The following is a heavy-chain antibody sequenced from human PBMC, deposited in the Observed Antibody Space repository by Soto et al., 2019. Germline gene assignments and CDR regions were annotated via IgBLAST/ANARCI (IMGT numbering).Heavy chain of an antibody. CDR3: ARDAWKYVVHYFDS. J-gene: IGHJ4*02. Sequence: QVQLVQSGAEVKTPGASVKVSCKTSGYSFSSNALHWVRQAPGQRPEWMGWVNTVNGNTKYSQNFQGRVTITTDTSATTSYMELSSLRSEDTAVYYCARDAWKYVVHYFDSWGQGTLVTVSS. CDR1: GYSFSSNA. V-gene: IGHV1-3*04. D-gene: IGHD1-7*01. CDR2: VNTVNGNT.